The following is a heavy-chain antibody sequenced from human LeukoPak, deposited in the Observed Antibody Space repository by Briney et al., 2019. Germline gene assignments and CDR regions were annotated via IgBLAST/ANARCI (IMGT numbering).Heavy chain of an antibody. CDR1: GYSFTSYW. V-gene: IGHV5-51*01. CDR3: ARAKGYCSGGSCYSFDP. Sequence: GESLKISCKGSGYSFTSYWIGWVRQMPGKGLEWMGIIYPGDSDTRYSPSFQGQVTISADKSISTAYLQWSSLKASDTAMYCCARAKGYCSGGSCYSFDPWGQGTLVTVSS. J-gene: IGHJ5*02. D-gene: IGHD2-15*01. CDR2: IYPGDSDT.